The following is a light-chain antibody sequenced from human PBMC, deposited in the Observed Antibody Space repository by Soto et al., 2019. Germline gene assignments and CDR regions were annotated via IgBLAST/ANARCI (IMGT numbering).Light chain of an antibody. CDR2: DVS. J-gene: IGLJ2*01. CDR3: SSYTSSSTLV. Sequence: QSVLTQPASVSGSPGQSITISCTGTSSDVGGYNYVSWYQQHPGKAPKLMIYDVSNRPSGVSNRFSGSKSGNTASLTISGXXXXXXXDYYCSSYTSSSTLVFGGGT. CDR1: SSDVGGYNY. V-gene: IGLV2-14*01.